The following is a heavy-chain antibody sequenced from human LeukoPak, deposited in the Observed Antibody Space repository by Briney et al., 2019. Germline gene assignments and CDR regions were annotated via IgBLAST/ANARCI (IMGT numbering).Heavy chain of an antibody. Sequence: GGSLRLSCAASGFTFSTYSMNWVRQAPGKGLEWVSYIGTSGLIYYADSVKGRFTISRDNVKNSLYLQMNSLRAEDTAVYYCARDSGDYSSPVDYWGQGTLVTVSS. V-gene: IGHV3-48*01. CDR1: GFTFSTYS. CDR2: IGTSGLI. D-gene: IGHD1-26*01. J-gene: IGHJ4*02. CDR3: ARDSGDYSSPVDY.